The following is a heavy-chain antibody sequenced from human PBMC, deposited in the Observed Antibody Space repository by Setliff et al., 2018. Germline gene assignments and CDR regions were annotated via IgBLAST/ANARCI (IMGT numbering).Heavy chain of an antibody. V-gene: IGHV1-24*01. D-gene: IGHD5-12*01. Sequence: ASVKVSCKVSGYTLTELSMHWVRQAPGKGLEWMGGFDPEDGETIYAQKFQGRVTMTEDTSTDTAYMELSSLRSEDTAVYYCARDPASSGYDTYYYYYYGMDVWGQGTTVTVS. CDR3: ARDPASSGYDTYYYYYYGMDV. CDR2: FDPEDGET. CDR1: GYTLTELS. J-gene: IGHJ6*02.